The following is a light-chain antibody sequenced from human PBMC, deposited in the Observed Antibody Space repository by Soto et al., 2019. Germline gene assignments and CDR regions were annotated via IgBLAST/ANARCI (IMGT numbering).Light chain of an antibody. Sequence: DIQMTQSPSSLSASVGDRVTITCRASQSISSYLNWYQQKPGKAPKLLIYAASSLQSGVPSRFSGSGSGTDFTLTISSLQPEDFATYYCQQSYSTPFTCGGGNKGDIK. CDR2: AAS. V-gene: IGKV1-39*01. J-gene: IGKJ4*01. CDR1: QSISSY. CDR3: QQSYSTPFT.